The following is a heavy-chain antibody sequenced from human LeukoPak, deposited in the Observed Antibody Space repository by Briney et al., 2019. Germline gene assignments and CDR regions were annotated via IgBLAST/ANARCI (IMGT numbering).Heavy chain of an antibody. CDR2: TWSDGRSE. CDR1: GNYR. Sequence: GGSLRLSCAASGNYRMHWVRQAPGKRLEWLTFTWSDGRSEYYADSVKGRFSVSRDNSKNTVYLQIDSLRVEDTAVYYCARDRGNDYFDSWGQGTLVTVSS. CDR3: ARDRGNDYFDS. J-gene: IGHJ4*02. V-gene: IGHV3-33*08.